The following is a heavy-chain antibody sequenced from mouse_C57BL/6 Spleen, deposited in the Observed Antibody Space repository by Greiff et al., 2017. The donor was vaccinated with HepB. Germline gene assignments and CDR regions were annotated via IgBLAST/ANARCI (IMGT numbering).Heavy chain of an antibody. CDR3: TRDKVLYYYGRDYAMDY. J-gene: IGHJ4*01. V-gene: IGHV5-9-1*02. D-gene: IGHD1-1*01. CDR1: GFTFSSYA. Sequence: EVKLVESGEGLVKPGGSLKLSCAASGFTFSSYAMSWVRQTPEKRLEWVAYISSGGDYIYYADTVKGRFTISRDNARNTLYLQMSSLKSEDTAMYYCTRDKVLYYYGRDYAMDYWGQGTSVTVSS. CDR2: ISSGGDYI.